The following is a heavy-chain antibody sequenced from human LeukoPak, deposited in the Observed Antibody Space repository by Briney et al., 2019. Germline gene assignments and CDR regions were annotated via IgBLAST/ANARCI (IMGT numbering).Heavy chain of an antibody. J-gene: IGHJ4*02. V-gene: IGHV4-39*01. CDR1: GFTFSSYA. CDR2: IYYSGST. Sequence: GSLRLSCAASGFTFSSYAMSWIRQPPGKGLEWIGSIYYSGSTYYNPSLKSQVTISVDTSKNQFSLKLSSVTAADTAVYYCARRRGSGYSYYDYWGQGTLVTVSS. CDR3: ARRRGSGYSYYDY. D-gene: IGHD3-22*01.